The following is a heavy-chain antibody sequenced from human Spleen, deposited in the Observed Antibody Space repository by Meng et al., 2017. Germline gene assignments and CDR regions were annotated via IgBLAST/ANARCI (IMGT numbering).Heavy chain of an antibody. D-gene: IGHD3-3*01. CDR1: GYTFTGYY. CDR2: INPNSGGT. J-gene: IGHJ6*02. CDR3: ARDLRESIFGVVITGRDV. V-gene: IGHV1-2*06. Sequence: ASVKVSCKASGYTFTGYYMHWVRQAPGQGLEWMGRINPNSGGTNYAQKFQGRVTMTRDTSISTAYMELSRLRSDDTAVYYCARDLRESIFGVVITGRDVWGQGTTVTVSS.